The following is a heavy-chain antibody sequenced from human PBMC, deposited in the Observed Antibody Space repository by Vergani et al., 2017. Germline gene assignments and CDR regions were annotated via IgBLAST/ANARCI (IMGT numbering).Heavy chain of an antibody. CDR1: GYPFTSYY. CDR2: INPSGGST. Sequence: QVQLVQSGAEVKKPGASVKVSCKASGYPFTSYYMHWVRQAPGQGLEWMGIINPSGGSTSYAQKFQGRVTMTRDTSTSTVYMELSSLRSEDTAVYYCARAPIVVVPAAIGESDYYYYYGMDVWGQGTTVTVSS. J-gene: IGHJ6*02. D-gene: IGHD2-2*01. V-gene: IGHV1-46*03. CDR3: ARAPIVVVPAAIGESDYYYYYGMDV.